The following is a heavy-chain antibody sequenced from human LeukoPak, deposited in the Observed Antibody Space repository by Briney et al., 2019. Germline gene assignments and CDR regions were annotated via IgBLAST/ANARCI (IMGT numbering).Heavy chain of an antibody. CDR2: IYYSGST. D-gene: IGHD5-24*01. Sequence: KPSETLSLTCTVSGGSISSSSYYWGWIRQPPGKGLEWIGSIYYSGSTYYNPSLKSRVTISVDTSKNQFSLKLSSVTAADTAVYCCARHHQMRYNYIGWFDPWGQGTLVTVSS. CDR3: ARHHQMRYNYIGWFDP. V-gene: IGHV4-39*01. J-gene: IGHJ5*02. CDR1: GGSISSSSYY.